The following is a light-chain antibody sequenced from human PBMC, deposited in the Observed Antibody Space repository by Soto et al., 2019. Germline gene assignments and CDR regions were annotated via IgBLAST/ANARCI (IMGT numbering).Light chain of an antibody. Sequence: DIQMTQSPSSLSASVGDRVTITCRASQSISSYLNWYQQKPGKAPKLLIYAAYSLQSGVPSRFSGSGSGTDFTLSISSLQPEDFATYYCQQSYSTHRLTFGPGTKVDI. CDR3: QQSYSTHRLT. V-gene: IGKV1-39*01. CDR1: QSISSY. CDR2: AAY. J-gene: IGKJ3*01.